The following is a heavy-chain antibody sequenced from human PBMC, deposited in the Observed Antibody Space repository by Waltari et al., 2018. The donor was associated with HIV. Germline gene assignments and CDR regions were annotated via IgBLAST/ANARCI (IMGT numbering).Heavy chain of an antibody. D-gene: IGHD1-26*01. CDR1: GGSIRSGGYY. V-gene: IGHV4-31*03. CDR2: IYYSGST. J-gene: IGHJ4*02. Sequence: QVQLQESGPGLVKPSQTLSLTCTVPGGSIRSGGYYWSWIRQHPGKGLEWIGYIYYSGSTYYNPSLKSRVTISVDTSKNQFSLKLSSVTAADTAVYYCAREKSTIVGFDYWGQGTLVTVSS. CDR3: AREKSTIVGFDY.